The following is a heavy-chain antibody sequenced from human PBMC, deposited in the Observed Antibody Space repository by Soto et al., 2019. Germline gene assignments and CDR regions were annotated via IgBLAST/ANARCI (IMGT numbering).Heavy chain of an antibody. CDR3: AGGAGYLLYYYYGMDV. CDR1: GFTFSSYA. CDR2: ISSSSSTI. J-gene: IGHJ6*02. Sequence: EVQLLESGGGLVQPGGSLRLSCAASGFTFSSYAMSWVRQAPGKGLEWVSYISSSSSTIYYADSVKGRFTISRDNAKNSLYLQMNSLRDEDTAVYYCAGGAGYLLYYYYGMDVWGQGTTVTVSS. V-gene: IGHV3-48*02. D-gene: IGHD3-9*01.